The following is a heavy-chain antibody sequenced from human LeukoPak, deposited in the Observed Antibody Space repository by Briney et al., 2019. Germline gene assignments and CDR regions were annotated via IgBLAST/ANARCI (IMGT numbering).Heavy chain of an antibody. Sequence: GALRLSCVASGFSFSINAMIWVRQAPGKGLEWVSGISGIGDTLFYSDPVKGRFTISRDNSKNTVYLQMNSLRVGDSAVYYCAKKNGGGWPTIFFDYWGQGILVTVSS. J-gene: IGHJ4*02. D-gene: IGHD6-19*01. V-gene: IGHV3-23*01. CDR3: AKKNGGGWPTIFFDY. CDR1: GFSFSINA. CDR2: ISGIGDTL.